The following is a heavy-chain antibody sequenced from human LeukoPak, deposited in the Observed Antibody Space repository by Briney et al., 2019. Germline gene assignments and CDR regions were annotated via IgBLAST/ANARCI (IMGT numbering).Heavy chain of an antibody. CDR3: ARFDGGSGYGMDV. V-gene: IGHV3-21*01. Sequence: GGSLRLSCAASGFTFSSYDMNWVRQAPGKGLEWVSSISTSSTYVYYTDSLKGRFTISRDNARNSLFLQMNSLRAEDTAVYYCARFDGGSGYGMDVWGRGTTVTVSS. J-gene: IGHJ6*02. CDR1: GFTFSSYD. D-gene: IGHD4-23*01. CDR2: ISTSSTYV.